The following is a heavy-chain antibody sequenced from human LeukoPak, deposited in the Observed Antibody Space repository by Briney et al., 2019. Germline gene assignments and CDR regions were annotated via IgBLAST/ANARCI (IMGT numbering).Heavy chain of an antibody. V-gene: IGHV4-59*01. Sequence: SETLSLTCTVSGGSISSYYWSWIRQPPGKGLEWIGYIYYSGSTNYNPTLKSRVTISVDTSKKQFSLKLSSVIAADTAVYYCARAPNDYGDYLTNYFDYWGQGTLVTVSS. J-gene: IGHJ4*02. CDR3: ARAPNDYGDYLTNYFDY. CDR2: IYYSGST. CDR1: GGSISSYY. D-gene: IGHD4-17*01.